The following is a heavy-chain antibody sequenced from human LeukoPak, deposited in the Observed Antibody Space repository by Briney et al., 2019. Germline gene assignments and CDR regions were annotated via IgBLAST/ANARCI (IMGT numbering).Heavy chain of an antibody. CDR2: INSDGSTT. J-gene: IGHJ4*02. CDR1: GFTSSSNW. V-gene: IGHV3-74*01. Sequence: TGGSLRLSCAASGFTSSSNWMYWVRQAPGKGLVWVSRINSDGSTTSYVDSVKGRFTISRDNAKSTLYLQMNSLRAEDTAVYYCARGGPIDYWGQGTLVTVSS. CDR3: ARGGPIDY.